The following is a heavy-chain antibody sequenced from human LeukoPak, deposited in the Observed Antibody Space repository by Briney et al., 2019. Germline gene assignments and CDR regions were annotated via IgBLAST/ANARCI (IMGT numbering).Heavy chain of an antibody. D-gene: IGHD6-13*01. CDR1: GFTFSRFW. CDR2: INGDGREK. CDR3: ARDNSAEKGQQLAN. Sequence: GGSLRLSCAASGFTFSRFWMTWVRQAPGKGLEYVANINGDGREKYYVDSVKGRFTISRDNVRNSLFLQMSSLRVEDTAVYYCARDNSAEKGQQLANWGQGTRVTVST. V-gene: IGHV3-7*04. J-gene: IGHJ4*02.